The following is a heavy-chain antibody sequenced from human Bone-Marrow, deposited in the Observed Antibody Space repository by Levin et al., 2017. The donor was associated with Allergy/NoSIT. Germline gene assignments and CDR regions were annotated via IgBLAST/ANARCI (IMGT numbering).Heavy chain of an antibody. CDR3: AKGRGYCSGGSCYGGGSIDY. CDR2: ISGSGGST. J-gene: IGHJ4*02. V-gene: IGHV3-23*01. Sequence: PGGSLRLSCAASGFTFSSYAMSWVRQAPGKGLEWVSAISGSGGSTYYADSVKGRFTISRDNSKNTLYLQMNSLRAEDTAVYYCAKGRGYCSGGSCYGGGSIDYWGQGTLVTVSS. CDR1: GFTFSSYA. D-gene: IGHD2-15*01.